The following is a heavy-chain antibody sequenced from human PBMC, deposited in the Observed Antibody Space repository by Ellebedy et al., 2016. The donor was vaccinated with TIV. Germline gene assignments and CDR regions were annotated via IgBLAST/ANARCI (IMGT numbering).Heavy chain of an antibody. CDR2: YYYVGKV. Sequence: GSLRLXCTVSGDSISSYYWTWIRQPPGKGLEWNGSYYYVGKVNYNPSLKSRVTISVGVSKTQFSLELSSVTAADTAVYYCASWGDYGGNRHLDYWGQGTLVTVSS. V-gene: IGHV4-59*01. CDR3: ASWGDYGGNRHLDY. J-gene: IGHJ4*02. CDR1: GDSISSYY. D-gene: IGHD4-23*01.